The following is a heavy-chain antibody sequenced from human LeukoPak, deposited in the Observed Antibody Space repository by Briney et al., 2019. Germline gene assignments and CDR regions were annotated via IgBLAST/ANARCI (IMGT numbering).Heavy chain of an antibody. CDR2: ISSSGSTI. D-gene: IGHD1-26*01. CDR1: GFTFSRYE. Sequence: GGSLRLSCAASGFTFSRYEMNWVRQAPGKGLEWVSYISSSGSTIYYADSVKGRFTISRDNAKNSLELQINSLRAEDTAVYDGAGAQWELPAFDIWGQGTMVTASS. CDR3: AGAQWELPAFDI. V-gene: IGHV3-48*03. J-gene: IGHJ3*02.